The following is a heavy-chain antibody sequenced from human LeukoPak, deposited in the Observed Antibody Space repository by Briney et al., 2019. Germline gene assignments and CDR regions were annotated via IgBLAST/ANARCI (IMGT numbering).Heavy chain of an antibody. Sequence: AGGSLRLSCAASGFTFSSYWMSWVRQAPGKGLEWVANIKQDGSEQNYVDSVKGRFIISRDNTKNSLYIQLNSLRVEDTAVYYCARDSPFGVYWGRGALVTASS. J-gene: IGHJ4*02. CDR2: IKQDGSEQ. CDR1: GFTFSSYW. V-gene: IGHV3-7*01. CDR3: ARDSPFGVY. D-gene: IGHD3-10*01.